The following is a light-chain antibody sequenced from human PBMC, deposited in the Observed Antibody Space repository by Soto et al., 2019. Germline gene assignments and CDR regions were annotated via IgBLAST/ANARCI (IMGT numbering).Light chain of an antibody. CDR3: CSYAGNNTYV. CDR1: SSDVGIYNL. CDR2: EGS. J-gene: IGLJ1*01. V-gene: IGLV2-23*01. Sequence: QSVLTQPASVSESPGQSITISCTGTSSDVGIYNLVSWYQHHPGKAPKVMIYEGSQRPSGVSNRFSGSKSGNTASLTISGLQAEDEADYFCCSYAGNNTYVFGTGTKLTVL.